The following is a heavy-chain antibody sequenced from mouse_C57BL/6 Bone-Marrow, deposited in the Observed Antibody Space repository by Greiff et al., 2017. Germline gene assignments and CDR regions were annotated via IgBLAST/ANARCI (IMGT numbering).Heavy chain of an antibody. Sequence: QVTLKVSGPGILQPSQTLSLSCSFSGFSLSTFGMGLGWIRPPSGKGLEWLAHIWWDDVKYSNPARKSLLTISKDTSKNQVFLKIGNVDTADTATYYCARSGSVYYFDFWGQGTTLTVSA. D-gene: IGHD1-3*01. V-gene: IGHV8-8*01. CDR1: GFSLSTFGMG. CDR2: IWWDDVK. CDR3: ARSGSVYYFDF. J-gene: IGHJ2*01.